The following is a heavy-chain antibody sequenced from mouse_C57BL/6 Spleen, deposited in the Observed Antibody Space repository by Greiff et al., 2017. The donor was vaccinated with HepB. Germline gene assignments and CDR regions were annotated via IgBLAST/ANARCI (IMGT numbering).Heavy chain of an antibody. V-gene: IGHV1-5*01. CDR2: IYPGNSDT. Sequence: VQLQQSGTVLARPGASVKMSCKTSGYTFTSYWMHWVKQRPGQGLEWIGAIYPGNSDTSYNQKFKGKAKLTAVTSASTAYMELSSLTNEDSAVYYCTRSGVGNSRPWFAYWGQGTLVTVSA. CDR1: GYTFTSYW. D-gene: IGHD2-1*01. CDR3: TRSGVGNSRPWFAY. J-gene: IGHJ3*01.